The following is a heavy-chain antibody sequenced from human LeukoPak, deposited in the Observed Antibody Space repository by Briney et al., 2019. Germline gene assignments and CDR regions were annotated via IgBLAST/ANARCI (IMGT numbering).Heavy chain of an antibody. D-gene: IGHD4-17*01. CDR2: INHSGST. CDR3: ARGCPYGDYAVYYFDY. V-gene: IGHV4-34*01. CDR1: GGSFSGYY. J-gene: IGHJ4*02. Sequence: NPSETLSLTCAVYGGSFSGYYWSWIRQPPGKGLEWIGEINHSGSTNYNPSLKSRVTISVDTSKNQFSLKLSSVTAADTAVYYCARGCPYGDYAVYYFDYWGQGTLVTVSS.